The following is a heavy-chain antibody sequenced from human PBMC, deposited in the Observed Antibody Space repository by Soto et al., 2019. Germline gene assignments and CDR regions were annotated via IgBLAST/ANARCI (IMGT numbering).Heavy chain of an antibody. CDR1: GGSIRSAVHY. CDR3: ARWGRSCPDAVCAAPFDT. CDR2: INDSGST. Sequence: TLSLTCTVSGGSIRSAVHYWSWIRQHPGKGLEWIGYINDSGSTFYNPSLRSRLNISVDTSENQFSLRLTSVTAADTAVYFSARWGRSCPDAVCAAPFDTWGQGTLVTVSS. D-gene: IGHD2-15*01. J-gene: IGHJ5*02. V-gene: IGHV4-31*02.